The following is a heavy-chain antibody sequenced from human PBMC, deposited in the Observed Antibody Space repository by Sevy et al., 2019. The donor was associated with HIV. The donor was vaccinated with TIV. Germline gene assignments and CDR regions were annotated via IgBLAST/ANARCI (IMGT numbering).Heavy chain of an antibody. J-gene: IGHJ5*02. D-gene: IGHD4-17*01. CDR3: AKGLRGTTTNNWFDP. V-gene: IGHV3-23*01. CDR2: ISDSGGSA. Sequence: GGSLRLSCAASGFPFSSYAMSWVRQAPGKGLEWVSTISDSGGSAYYANTLKGRFTISSDKSKNTPFQQMHSLRAEDTAVDYCAKGLRGTTTNNWFDPWGQGTLVTVSS. CDR1: GFPFSSYA.